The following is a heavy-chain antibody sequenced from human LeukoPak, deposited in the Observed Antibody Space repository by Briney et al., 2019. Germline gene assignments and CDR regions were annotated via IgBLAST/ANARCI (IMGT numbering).Heavy chain of an antibody. V-gene: IGHV4-34*01. Sequence: SESLSLTCAVYGGSFSGYYWSWIRQPPGQGLEWIGEINHSGSTNYNPSLKSRVTISVDTSKNQFSLKLSSVTAADTAVYYCARGEAVPGTEIDRWGQGTLVTVSS. CDR1: GGSFSGYY. CDR2: INHSGST. CDR3: ARGEAVPGTEIDR. D-gene: IGHD1-26*01. J-gene: IGHJ5*02.